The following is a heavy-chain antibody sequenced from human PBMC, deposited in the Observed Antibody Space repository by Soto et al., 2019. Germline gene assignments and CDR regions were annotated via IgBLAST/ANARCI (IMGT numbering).Heavy chain of an antibody. V-gene: IGHV1-8*01. CDR3: TRTQRALGSYGDYYFDY. Sequence: ASVKVSCTASGYTFTIYDINWVRQATGQGLEWMGWMNPNSGNTDYAQKFQGRVTMTRDTSISTAYMELSSLRSEDTAVYYCTRTQRALGSYGDYYFDYWGQGTLVTVSS. J-gene: IGHJ4*02. D-gene: IGHD4-17*01. CDR2: MNPNSGNT. CDR1: GYTFTIYD.